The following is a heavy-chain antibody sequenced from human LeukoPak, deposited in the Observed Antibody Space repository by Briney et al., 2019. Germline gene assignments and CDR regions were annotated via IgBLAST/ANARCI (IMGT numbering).Heavy chain of an antibody. V-gene: IGHV3-23*01. D-gene: IGHD3-22*01. CDR2: ISGSGGST. J-gene: IGHJ4*02. Sequence: GGSLRLSCAASGFTFSSYAMSWVRQAPGKGLEWVSAISGSGGSTYYADSVKGRFTISRDNSKNTLYLQMNSLRAEDTAVYYCAKDPPLYYYDSSGSPDYWGQGTLVTVSS. CDR1: GFTFSSYA. CDR3: AKDPPLYYYDSSGSPDY.